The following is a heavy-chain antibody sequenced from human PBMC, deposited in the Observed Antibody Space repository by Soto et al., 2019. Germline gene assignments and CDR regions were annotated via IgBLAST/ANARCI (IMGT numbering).Heavy chain of an antibody. Sequence: QLQLQESGPGLVKPSETLSLTCTVSGGSISSSTYYWGWIRQPPGKGLEWIGSIYYRGSTYDNPVLKSRVPMSLDTSKYQFSLKLSSVTAADTAMYFCASSYGSHWYLHNWLHPWGLGNLVTVSS. V-gene: IGHV4-39*01. CDR2: IYYRGST. CDR3: ASSYGSHWYLHNWLHP. J-gene: IGHJ5*02. CDR1: GGSISSSTYY. D-gene: IGHD6-13*01.